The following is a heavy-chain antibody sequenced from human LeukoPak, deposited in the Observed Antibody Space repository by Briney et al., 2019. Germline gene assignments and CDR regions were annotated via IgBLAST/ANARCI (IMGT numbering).Heavy chain of an antibody. J-gene: IGHJ5*02. Sequence: SETLSLTCAVYGGSFSGYYWSLIRQPPGKGLEWIGEINHSGSTNYNPSLKSRVTISVDTSKNQFSLKLCSVTAAATAVYYCARVQRRDLDTAIAQAFDPWGQGTLVTVSS. CDR2: INHSGST. CDR3: ARVQRRDLDTAIAQAFDP. CDR1: GGSFSGYY. V-gene: IGHV4-34*01. D-gene: IGHD5-18*01.